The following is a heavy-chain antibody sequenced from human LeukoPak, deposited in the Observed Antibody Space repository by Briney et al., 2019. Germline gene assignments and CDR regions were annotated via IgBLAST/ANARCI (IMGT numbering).Heavy chain of an antibody. J-gene: IGHJ3*02. CDR3: ATARGEYSSPLGAFDI. CDR2: FDPEDGET. CDR1: GYTLTELS. D-gene: IGHD6-6*01. Sequence: ASVKVSCKVSGYTLTELSMHWVRQAPGKGLEWMGGFDPEDGETIYAQKFQGRVTMTEDTSTDTAYMELSSLRSEDTAVYYCATARGEYSSPLGAFDIWGQGTMVTVSS. V-gene: IGHV1-24*01.